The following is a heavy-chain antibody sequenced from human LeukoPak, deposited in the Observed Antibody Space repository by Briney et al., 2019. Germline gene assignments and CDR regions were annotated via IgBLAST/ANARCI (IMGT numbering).Heavy chain of an antibody. CDR1: GGTFSSYA. D-gene: IGHD6-19*01. V-gene: IGHV1-69*04. CDR2: IIPILGIA. CDR3: ARAAVAGTPNFDY. J-gene: IGHJ4*02. Sequence: ASVKVSCKASGGTFSSYAISWVRQAPGQGLEWMGRIIPILGIANYAQKFQGRVTITADKSTSTAYMELSSLRFEDTAVYYCARAAVAGTPNFDYWGQGTLVTVSS.